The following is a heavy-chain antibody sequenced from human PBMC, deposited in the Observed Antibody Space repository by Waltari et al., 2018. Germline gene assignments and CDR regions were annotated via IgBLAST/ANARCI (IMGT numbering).Heavy chain of an antibody. CDR2: INHSGST. CDR1: GGSFSCYY. Sequence: QVQLQQWGAGLLKPSETLSLTCAVYGGSFSCYYWCCIRQPPGKGREWIGEINHSGSTNYNPSLKSRVTISVDTSKIQFSLKLSSVTAADTAVYYCARARPYCSGGSCYRLSDFDYWGQGTLVTVSS. D-gene: IGHD2-15*01. CDR3: ARARPYCSGGSCYRLSDFDY. V-gene: IGHV4-34*01. J-gene: IGHJ4*02.